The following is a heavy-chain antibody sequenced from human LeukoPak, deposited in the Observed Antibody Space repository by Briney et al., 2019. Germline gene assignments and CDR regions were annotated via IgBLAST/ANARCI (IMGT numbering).Heavy chain of an antibody. Sequence: GGSLRLSCAASGFTFTSYGISWVRQAPGQGLEWMGWISAYNGNTKYAQKLQGRVTMTTDTSTSTAYMELRSLRSDDTAVYYCARVGIYSSGWYYAFDIWGQGTMVTVSS. V-gene: IGHV1-18*01. CDR1: GFTFTSYG. CDR2: ISAYNGNT. J-gene: IGHJ3*02. D-gene: IGHD6-19*01. CDR3: ARVGIYSSGWYYAFDI.